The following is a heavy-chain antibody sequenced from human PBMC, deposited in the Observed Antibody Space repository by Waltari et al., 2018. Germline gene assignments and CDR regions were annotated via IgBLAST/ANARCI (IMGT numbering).Heavy chain of an antibody. CDR3: ARLMLSHPENGMDV. D-gene: IGHD3-10*02. CDR1: GFAFSNYW. V-gene: IGHV3-74*01. CDR2: ISGDGTSI. J-gene: IGHJ6*02. Sequence: EVQLVESGGGFFQPGGSLRLSCDASGFAFSNYWIHWVRQAPGRGLEWVSRISGDGTSISNADSVGGRFSISRDNYKNTVYLQIHSLRAEDTAVFYCARLMLSHPENGMDVWGQGTSVTVS.